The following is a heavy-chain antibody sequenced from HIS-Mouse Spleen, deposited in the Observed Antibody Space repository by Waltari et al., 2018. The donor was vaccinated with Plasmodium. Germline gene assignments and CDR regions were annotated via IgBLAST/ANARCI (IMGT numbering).Heavy chain of an antibody. CDR2: NNPNSGGT. D-gene: IGHD6-13*01. Sequence: RQAPGQGLEWMGWNNPNSGGTNYAQKFQGRVTMTREKSISTAYMELSRLRSDDTAVYYCARVLGYKAAAGTFVEYFQHWGQGTLVTVSS. V-gene: IGHV1-2*02. J-gene: IGHJ1*01. CDR3: ARVLGYKAAAGTFVEYFQH.